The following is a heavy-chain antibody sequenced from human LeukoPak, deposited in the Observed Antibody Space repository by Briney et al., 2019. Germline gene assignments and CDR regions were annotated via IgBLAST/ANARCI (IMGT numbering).Heavy chain of an antibody. V-gene: IGHV3-23*01. J-gene: IGHJ4*02. CDR2: ISGSGAST. CDR1: GFTFSSYA. D-gene: IGHD3-3*01. CDR3: AKARLYYDFWSGYPPIDY. Sequence: PGGSLRLSCAASGFTFSSYAMSWVRQAPGKGLEWVSAISGSGASTYYADSVKGRFTISRDNSKNTLYLQMNSLRAEDMAVYYCAKARLYYDFWSGYPPIDYWGQGTLVTVSS.